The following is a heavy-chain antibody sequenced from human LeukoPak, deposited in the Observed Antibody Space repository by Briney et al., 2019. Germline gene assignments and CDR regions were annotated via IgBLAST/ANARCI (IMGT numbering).Heavy chain of an antibody. CDR2: ISGSGGTT. J-gene: IGHJ3*02. D-gene: IGHD3-16*01. Sequence: GGSLRLSCAASGFAFSTYAMSWVRHAPGRGLEWVSGISGSGGTTYYTDSVKGRFTISRDNFKNTLYVQMNSLRAEDMAVYYCVKNTFGGVMAPVDAFDIWGQGTMVTVSS. CDR1: GFAFSTYA. CDR3: VKNTFGGVMAPVDAFDI. V-gene: IGHV3-23*01.